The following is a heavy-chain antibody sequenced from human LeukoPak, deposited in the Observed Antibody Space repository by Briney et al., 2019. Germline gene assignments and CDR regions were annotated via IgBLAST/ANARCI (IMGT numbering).Heavy chain of an antibody. V-gene: IGHV4-30-2*01. J-gene: IGHJ4*02. D-gene: IGHD3-10*01. CDR2: IYHSGST. Sequence: SETLSLTCAVSGGSISSGGYSWSWIRQPPGKGLEWIGYIYHSGSTYYNPSLKSRVTISVDRSKNQFSLKLSSVTAADTAVYYCASSPLDYYGSGSYYLDYWGQGTLVTVSS. CDR1: GGSISSGGYS. CDR3: ASSPLDYYGSGSYYLDY.